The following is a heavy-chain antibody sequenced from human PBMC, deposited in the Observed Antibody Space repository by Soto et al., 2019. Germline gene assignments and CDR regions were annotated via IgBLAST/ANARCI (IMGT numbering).Heavy chain of an antibody. CDR1: GDSINSDKYY. D-gene: IGHD3-9*01. V-gene: IGHV4-39*01. Sequence: SETLSLTCSVSGDSINSDKYYWGWIRQPPGKGLEWIGSIYFRGNTYYNPSLQNRVTISLDKSKSQFSLKLNSVTAADLAVYFCARLEGLATISYYFDFWGQGALVTVSS. J-gene: IGHJ4*02. CDR3: ARLEGLATISYYFDF. CDR2: IYFRGNT.